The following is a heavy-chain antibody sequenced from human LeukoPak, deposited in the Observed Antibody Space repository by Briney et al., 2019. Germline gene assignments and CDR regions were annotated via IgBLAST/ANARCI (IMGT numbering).Heavy chain of an antibody. CDR3: ARDSGSIAAAGGFDF. D-gene: IGHD6-13*01. J-gene: IGHJ4*02. Sequence: GGSLRLSCAASGVAVSSNYMSWVRQAPGKGLEWVSVIYSGNSAYYADSVKGRFTISRDNSKNTLYLQMNSLRAEDTAVYYCARDSGSIAAAGGFDFWGQGTLVTVSS. CDR2: IYSGNSA. CDR1: GVAVSSNY. V-gene: IGHV3-53*01.